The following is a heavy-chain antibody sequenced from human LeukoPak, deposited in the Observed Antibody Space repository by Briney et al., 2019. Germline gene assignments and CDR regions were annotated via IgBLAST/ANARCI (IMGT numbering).Heavy chain of an antibody. Sequence: SETLSLTCSVSGYSFTSGHYWGWIRQPPGKGLEWIANINHTGSAHYNPSLKSRVTISVDTSKNQFSLKLSSVTAADTAVYYCARYCTSTTCILRGFDYWGQGTLVTVSS. D-gene: IGHD2-2*01. V-gene: IGHV4-38-2*01. J-gene: IGHJ4*02. CDR3: ARYCTSTTCILRGFDY. CDR2: INHTGSA. CDR1: GYSFTSGHY.